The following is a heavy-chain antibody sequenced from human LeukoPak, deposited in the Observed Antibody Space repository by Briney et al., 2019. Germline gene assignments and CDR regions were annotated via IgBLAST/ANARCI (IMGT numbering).Heavy chain of an antibody. CDR2: ISYDGSNK. Sequence: PGGSLRLSCAASGFTFSSYAMHWVRQAPGKGLEWVAVISYDGSNKYYADSVKGRFTISRDNSKNTLYLQMNSLRAEDTAVYYCSVLAVADYWGQGTLVTVSS. J-gene: IGHJ4*02. CDR1: GFTFSSYA. V-gene: IGHV3-30-3*01. D-gene: IGHD3-3*02. CDR3: SVLAVADY.